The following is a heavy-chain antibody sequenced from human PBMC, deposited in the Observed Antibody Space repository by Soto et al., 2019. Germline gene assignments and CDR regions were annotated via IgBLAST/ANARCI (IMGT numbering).Heavy chain of an antibody. D-gene: IGHD3-22*01. J-gene: IGHJ3*01. CDR2: MAYSGST. Sequence: PTGSLALTCTVSGGSISSYYGSWIRQPPEKGLEWIGYMAYSGSTNYNPSLKSRVTILVDTCKNQFSLKLSSVTDADPTEYYCARFCCSYYDSSGYYLNNAFGFWRQGTMVTVSS. V-gene: IGHV4-59*01. CDR1: GGSISSYY. CDR3: ARFCCSYYDSSGYYLNNAFGF.